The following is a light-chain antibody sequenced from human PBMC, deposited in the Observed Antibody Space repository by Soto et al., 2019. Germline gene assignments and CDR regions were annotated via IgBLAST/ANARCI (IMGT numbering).Light chain of an antibody. CDR2: SSI. CDR1: ASNIGSKS. Sequence: QSVLTQPPSASGTPGQRVTISCSGSASNIGSKSVNWYQQFPGTAPKLLIYSSIYRPSGVPARMSASKSGTSASLAISGLPYEDEADYFCAALDDSVEEYVLGTGTKVTVL. J-gene: IGLJ1*01. V-gene: IGLV1-44*01. CDR3: AALDDSVEEYV.